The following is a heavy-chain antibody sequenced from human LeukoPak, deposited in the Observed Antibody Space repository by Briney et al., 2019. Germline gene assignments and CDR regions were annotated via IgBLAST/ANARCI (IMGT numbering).Heavy chain of an antibody. Sequence: TGGSLRLSCAASGFTFSSYWMHWVRQAPGKGLVWVSRIYSDGRSTFYADSVKGRFTTPRDNAENTVYLQMNSPRADDTAVYYCARIPGGSGSQYDYWGQGTLVIVSS. CDR2: IYSDGRST. CDR3: ARIPGGSGSQYDY. CDR1: GFTFSSYW. D-gene: IGHD3-10*01. J-gene: IGHJ4*02. V-gene: IGHV3-74*01.